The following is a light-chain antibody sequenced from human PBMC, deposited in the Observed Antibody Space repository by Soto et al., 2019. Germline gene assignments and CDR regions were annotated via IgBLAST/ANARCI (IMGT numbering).Light chain of an antibody. Sequence: DIVMTQSALSLPVTPGAPASISCRSSQSLLHSNGYNYLDWYLQKPGQSPQLRIYLGSNRASGVPDRLSGSGSGTDFTLKISRVEAEDVGVYYCMQALQTPTFGGGTKVDIK. CDR3: MQALQTPT. CDR1: QSLLHSNGYNY. CDR2: LGS. J-gene: IGKJ4*01. V-gene: IGKV2-28*01.